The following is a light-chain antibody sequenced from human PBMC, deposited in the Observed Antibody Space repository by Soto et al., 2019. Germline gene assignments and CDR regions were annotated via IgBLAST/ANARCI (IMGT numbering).Light chain of an antibody. CDR3: QQYRSSPTWT. CDR1: QSVSSSF. CDR2: GAS. Sequence: EIVLTQSPGTLSLSPGERATLSCRASQSVSSSFLAWYQHKPGQTPRLLIHGASSRATGIPDRFSGSGSGTVCTLTISRLEPEDFAVYYCQQYRSSPTWTFGQGTKVEFK. V-gene: IGKV3-20*01. J-gene: IGKJ1*01.